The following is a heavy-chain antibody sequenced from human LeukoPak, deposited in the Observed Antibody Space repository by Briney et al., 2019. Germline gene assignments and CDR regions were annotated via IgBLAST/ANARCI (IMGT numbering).Heavy chain of an antibody. Sequence: PSETLSLTCTVSGGSISSSRYYWGWIRQPPGKGLEWIASVYYSGSTYYNPSLKSRVTISVDTSKNQFSLRLSSVTAADTAVYYCASLVGAIGGIDYWGQGTLVTVSS. V-gene: IGHV4-39*01. D-gene: IGHD1-26*01. CDR3: ASLVGAIGGIDY. CDR1: GGSISSSRYY. CDR2: VYYSGST. J-gene: IGHJ4*02.